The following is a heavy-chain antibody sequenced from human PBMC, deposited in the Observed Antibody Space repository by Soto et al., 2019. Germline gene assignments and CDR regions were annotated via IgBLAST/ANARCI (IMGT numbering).Heavy chain of an antibody. D-gene: IGHD3-10*01. V-gene: IGHV3-23*01. Sequence: PGGSLRLSCAASGFTFSSYAMSWVCQAPGKGLEWVSAISGSGGSTYYADSVRGRFTISRDNAKNSLYLQLDSLRAEDTALYYCVRSGDYRSGSYWYFFDYWGQGTLVTVSS. CDR2: ISGSGGST. J-gene: IGHJ4*02. CDR3: VRSGDYRSGSYWYFFDY. CDR1: GFTFSSYA.